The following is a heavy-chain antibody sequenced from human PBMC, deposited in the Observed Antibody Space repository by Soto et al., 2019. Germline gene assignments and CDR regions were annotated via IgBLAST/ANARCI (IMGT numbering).Heavy chain of an antibody. Sequence: GGSLRLSCAASGFTFTSFGMTWVRQAPGRGLEWVSHINSGGSVILYADSVKGRVTISRDNSKNSLYLEMNSLRADDTAVYFCARDEDGTYESDYWGQGTLVIVSS. CDR2: INSGGSVI. V-gene: IGHV3-48*04. CDR1: GFTFTSFG. CDR3: ARDEDGTYESDY. J-gene: IGHJ4*02. D-gene: IGHD3-22*01.